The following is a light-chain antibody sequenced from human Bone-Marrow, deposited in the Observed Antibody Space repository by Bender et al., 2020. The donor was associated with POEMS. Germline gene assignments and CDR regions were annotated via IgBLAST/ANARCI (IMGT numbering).Light chain of an antibody. Sequence: QSVLTQPPSVSGAPGRRVTISCTGSSSNIGSHTVSWYRQVPGTAPKLLIYINDQRPSGVPDRFSGSKSGTSASLAISGLQSEDETDYYCAAWDDTLNGPVFGGGTKLTVL. V-gene: IGLV1-44*01. CDR2: IND. CDR3: AAWDDTLNGPV. CDR1: SSNIGSHT. J-gene: IGLJ2*01.